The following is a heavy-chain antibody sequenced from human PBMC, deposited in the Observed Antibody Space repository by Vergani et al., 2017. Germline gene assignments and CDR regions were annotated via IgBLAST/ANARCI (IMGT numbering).Heavy chain of an antibody. CDR1: GFTFSSYA. CDR3: AKEGLSGSYLKRGGYFDY. Sequence: EVQLLESGGGLVQPGGSLRLSCAASGFTFSSYAMSWVRQAPGEGLEWVSAISGSGGSTYYADSVKCRFTISRDNSKNTLYLQMNSLRAEDTAVYYCAKEGLSGSYLKRGGYFDYWGQGTLVTVSS. CDR2: ISGSGGST. V-gene: IGHV3-23*01. J-gene: IGHJ4*02. D-gene: IGHD1-26*01.